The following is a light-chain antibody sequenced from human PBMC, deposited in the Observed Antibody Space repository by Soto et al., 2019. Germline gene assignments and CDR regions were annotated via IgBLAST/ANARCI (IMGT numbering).Light chain of an antibody. CDR3: AEWDDSLSGRRV. Sequence: QSVLTQPPSASGTPGQRVTISCSGSSSNIGNNYVYWYQMVPGTAPKLLIYSNNHRPSGGPDRFSGCRSGTSASLAISVLRSEDEADYYCAEWDDSLSGRRVFGGGTKLTVL. V-gene: IGLV1-47*02. CDR2: SNN. CDR1: SSNIGNNY. J-gene: IGLJ3*02.